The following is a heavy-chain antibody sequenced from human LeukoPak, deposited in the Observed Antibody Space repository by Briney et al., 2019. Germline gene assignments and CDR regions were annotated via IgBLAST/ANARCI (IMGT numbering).Heavy chain of an antibody. CDR2: ISAYNGNT. J-gene: IGHJ4*02. D-gene: IGHD3-22*01. CDR3: ARDYYYDSSGYYSHFDY. V-gene: IGHV1-18*01. CDR1: GYTFISYG. Sequence: GASVKVSCKASGYTFISYGISWVRQAPGQGLEWMGWISAYNGNTNYAQKLQGRVTMTTDTSTSTAYMELRSLRSDDTAVYYCARDYYYDSSGYYSHFDYWGQGTLVTVSS.